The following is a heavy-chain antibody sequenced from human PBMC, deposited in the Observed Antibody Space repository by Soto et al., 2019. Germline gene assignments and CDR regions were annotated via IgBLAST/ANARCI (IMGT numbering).Heavy chain of an antibody. CDR2: IIPIFGTA. V-gene: IGHV1-69*01. D-gene: IGHD3-10*01. CDR3: ARDTYYYGSGTVPRVGYYGMDV. J-gene: IGHJ6*02. CDR1: GGTFSSYA. Sequence: QVQLVQSGAEVKKPGSSVKVSCKASGGTFSSYAISWVRQAPGQGLEWMGGIIPIFGTANYAQKFQGRVTITADESTSTAYMELSSLRSEDTAVYYCARDTYYYGSGTVPRVGYYGMDVWGQGTTVTVCS.